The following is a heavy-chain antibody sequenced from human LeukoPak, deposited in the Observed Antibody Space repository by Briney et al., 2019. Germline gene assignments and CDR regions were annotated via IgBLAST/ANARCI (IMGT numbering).Heavy chain of an antibody. CDR3: ARGRIAAARRAFDI. D-gene: IGHD6-13*01. J-gene: IGHJ3*02. V-gene: IGHV4-34*01. CDR1: GGSFSGYY. CDR2: INHSGST. Sequence: SETLSLTCAVYGGSFSGYYWSWIRQPPGKGVEWIGEINHSGSTNYNPSLKSRVTISVDTSKNQFSLKLSSVTAADTAVYYCARGRIAAARRAFDIWGQGTMVTVSS.